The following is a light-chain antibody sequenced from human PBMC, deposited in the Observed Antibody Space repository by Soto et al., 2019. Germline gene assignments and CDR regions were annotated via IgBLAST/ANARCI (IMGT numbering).Light chain of an antibody. Sequence: VLTQSPGTLSLSPGERATLSCRASQSVSSTFLAWYQQKPAQAPRLLIYGASSRATGIPDRFSGSGSGTDFTLTISRLEPEDFAVYYCQQYGTSPRTFGQGTKVDIK. CDR1: QSVSSTF. CDR2: GAS. CDR3: QQYGTSPRT. J-gene: IGKJ1*01. V-gene: IGKV3-20*01.